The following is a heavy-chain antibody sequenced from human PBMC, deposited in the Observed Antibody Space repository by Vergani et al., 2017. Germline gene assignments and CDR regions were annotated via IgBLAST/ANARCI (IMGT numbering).Heavy chain of an antibody. J-gene: IGHJ4*02. CDR3: ARGPPHYYGSGPPFDY. V-gene: IGHV4-30-2*01. Sequence: QLQLQDSGSGLVKPSQTLSLTCAVSGGSISSGGYSWSWIRQPPGKGLEWIGYIYHSGSTYYNPSLKSRVTISVDRSKNQFSLKLSSVTAADTAVYYCARGPPHYYGSGPPFDYWGQGTLVTVSS. D-gene: IGHD3-10*01. CDR2: IYHSGST. CDR1: GGSISSGGYS.